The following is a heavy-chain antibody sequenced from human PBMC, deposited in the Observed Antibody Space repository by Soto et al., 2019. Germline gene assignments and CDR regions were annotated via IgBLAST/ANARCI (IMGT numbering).Heavy chain of an antibody. CDR1: GYFLTNYW. CDR3: ARNCNSFNNNLALALCYGMGV. J-gene: IGHJ6*02. D-gene: IGHD2-21*01. V-gene: IGHV5-51*01. CDR2: INPDASHA. Sequence: GESMKISGQCSGYFLTNYWTCWFRQTPGKGLVSTGIINPDASHATYNPCFQAQVTVSTDMSINTAYLQWSSLKASNTAMYNCARNCNSFNNNLALALCYGMGVWGQGTTVTVSS.